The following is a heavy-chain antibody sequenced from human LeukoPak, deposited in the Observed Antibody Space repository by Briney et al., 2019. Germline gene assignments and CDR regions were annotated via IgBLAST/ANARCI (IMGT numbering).Heavy chain of an antibody. CDR1: GGTFSSYA. V-gene: IGHV1-69*05. J-gene: IGHJ4*02. Sequence: ASVKVSCKASGGTFSSYAISWVRQAPGQGLEWMGRIIPIFGTANYAQKFQGRVTITTDESTSTAYMELSSLRSADTAVYYCASYSGYDYVCDYWGQGTLVTVSS. CDR3: ASYSGYDYVCDY. CDR2: IIPIFGTA. D-gene: IGHD5-12*01.